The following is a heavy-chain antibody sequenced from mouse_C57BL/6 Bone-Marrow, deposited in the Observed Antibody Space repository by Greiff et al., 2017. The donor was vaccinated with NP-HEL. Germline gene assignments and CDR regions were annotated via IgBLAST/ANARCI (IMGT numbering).Heavy chain of an antibody. CDR1: GFTFSSYT. J-gene: IGHJ2*01. CDR3: ARRGRVFDY. V-gene: IGHV5-9*01. CDR2: LSGGGGNN. Sequence: EVHLVESGGGLVKPGGSLKLSCAASGFTFSSYTMSWVRQTPEKRLAWVATLSGGGGNNYYPESVKGRVTISSDNDKNTLYLQMSSLRSEDTSLYYCARRGRVFDYWGQGTTLTVSS.